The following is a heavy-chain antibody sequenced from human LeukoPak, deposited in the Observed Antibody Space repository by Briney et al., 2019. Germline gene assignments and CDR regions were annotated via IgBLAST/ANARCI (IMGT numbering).Heavy chain of an antibody. CDR2: ISAYNGNT. Sequence: GASVKVSCKASGYTFTSYGISWVRQAPGRGLEWMGWISAYNGNTNYAQKFQGRVTMTTDTSTSTAYMELRSLRSDDTAVYYCARAGLALAGTKYFQHWGQGTLVTVSS. CDR1: GYTFTSYG. V-gene: IGHV1-18*01. D-gene: IGHD6-19*01. CDR3: ARAGLALAGTKYFQH. J-gene: IGHJ1*01.